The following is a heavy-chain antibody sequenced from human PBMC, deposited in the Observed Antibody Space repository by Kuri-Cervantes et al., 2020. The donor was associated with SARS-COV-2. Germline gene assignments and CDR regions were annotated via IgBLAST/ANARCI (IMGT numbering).Heavy chain of an antibody. CDR2: ISYDGSNK. J-gene: IGHJ6*04. V-gene: IGHV3-30*04. CDR1: GFTFSSYA. CDR3: ARDRGWDV. D-gene: IGHD2-15*01. Sequence: GESLKISCAASGFTFSSYAMHWVRQAPGKGLEWVAVISYDGSNKYYADSVKGRFTISRDNSKNTLYLQMNSLRAEDTAVYYCARDRGWDVWGKGTTVTVSS.